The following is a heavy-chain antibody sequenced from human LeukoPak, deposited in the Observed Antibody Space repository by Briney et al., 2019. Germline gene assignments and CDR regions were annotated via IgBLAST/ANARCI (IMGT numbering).Heavy chain of an antibody. CDR3: ARGGYSSSSLYYYYYGMDV. Sequence: QPGRSLRLSCAASGFTFSSYGMHWVRQAPGKGLEWVAVIWYDGSNKYYADSVKGRFTISRDNSKNTLYLQMNSLRTEDTAVYYCARGGYSSSSLYYYYYGMDVWGQGTTVTVSS. V-gene: IGHV3-33*08. CDR1: GFTFSSYG. D-gene: IGHD6-6*01. CDR2: IWYDGSNK. J-gene: IGHJ6*02.